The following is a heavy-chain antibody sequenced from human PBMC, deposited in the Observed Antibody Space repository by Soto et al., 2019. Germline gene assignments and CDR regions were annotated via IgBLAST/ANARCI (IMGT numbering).Heavy chain of an antibody. V-gene: IGHV4-59*08. CDR2: IYYSGST. CDR1: GGSISSYY. Sequence: SEILSLTCTVSGGSISSYYWSWIRQPPGKGLEWIGYIYYSGSTNYNPSLKSRVTIPVDTSKNQFSLKLSSVTAADTAVYYCARNRRTYYDILTGYLDFDYWGQGTLVTVSS. CDR3: ARNRRTYYDILTGYLDFDY. D-gene: IGHD3-9*01. J-gene: IGHJ4*02.